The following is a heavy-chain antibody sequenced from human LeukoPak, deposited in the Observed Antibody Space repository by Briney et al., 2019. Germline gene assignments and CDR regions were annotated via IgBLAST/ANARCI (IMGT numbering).Heavy chain of an antibody. CDR3: AREGSVNYYYYMDV. D-gene: IGHD3-10*01. CDR2: IYTGGST. Sequence: GPEWIGLIYTGGSTNYNPSLKSRVTISVDTSKNQFSLKLSSVTAADTAVYYCAREGSVNYYYYMDVWGKGTTVTVSS. J-gene: IGHJ6*03. V-gene: IGHV4-4*07.